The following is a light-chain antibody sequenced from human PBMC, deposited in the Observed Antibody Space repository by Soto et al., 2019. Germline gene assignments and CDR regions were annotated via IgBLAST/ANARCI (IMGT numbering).Light chain of an antibody. CDR2: GAS. V-gene: IGKV3-20*01. Sequence: EIVLTQSPVTLSLSPGGRATLSCRASQSVSSSYLAWYQQKPGQAPRLLIYGASSRATGIPDRFSGSGSGTDFTLTISRLEPEDFAVYYCQQHGSSPPWTFGQGTKVDIK. J-gene: IGKJ1*01. CDR1: QSVSSSY. CDR3: QQHGSSPPWT.